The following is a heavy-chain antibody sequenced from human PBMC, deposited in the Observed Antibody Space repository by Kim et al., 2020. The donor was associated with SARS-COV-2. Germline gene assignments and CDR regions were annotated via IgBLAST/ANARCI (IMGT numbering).Heavy chain of an antibody. CDR2: IYYSGST. CDR3: AREMVVPYGMDV. CDR1: AGSISSSSYY. D-gene: IGHD2-15*01. J-gene: IGHJ6*02. Sequence: SETRSLTCTVSAGSISSSSYYWGWIRQPPGKGLEWIGSIYYSGSTYHNPSLKSRVTISVDTSKNQFSLKLSSVTAADTAVYYCAREMVVPYGMDVWGQGTTVTVSS. V-gene: IGHV4-39*07.